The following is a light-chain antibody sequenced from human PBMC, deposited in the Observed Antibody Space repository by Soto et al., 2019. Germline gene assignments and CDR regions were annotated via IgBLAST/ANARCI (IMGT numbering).Light chain of an antibody. V-gene: IGKV3-15*01. CDR3: QQYSTSLT. Sequence: EILMTQSPATLSVSPGERVILSCRASQSVGSTLAWYQQKPGQAPRLLIRGASTRATGVPARFSGSGSGTEFTFTISSLQSEDFAVYYCQQYSTSLTFGGGTTLEIK. CDR2: GAS. CDR1: QSVGST. J-gene: IGKJ4*02.